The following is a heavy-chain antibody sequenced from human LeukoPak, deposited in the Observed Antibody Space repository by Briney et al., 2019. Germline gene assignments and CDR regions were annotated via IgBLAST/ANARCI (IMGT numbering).Heavy chain of an antibody. CDR3: ARDGYYDFWRLGPSVSLYYYYMDV. CDR2: IYYSGST. J-gene: IGHJ6*03. CDR1: GGSISSYY. D-gene: IGHD3-3*01. V-gene: IGHV4-59*12. Sequence: SETLSLTCTVSGGSISSYYWSWIRQPPGKGLEWIGYIYYSGSTNYNPSLKSRVTISVDTSKNQFSLKLSSVTAADTAVYYCARDGYYDFWRLGPSVSLYYYYMDVWGKGTTVTVSS.